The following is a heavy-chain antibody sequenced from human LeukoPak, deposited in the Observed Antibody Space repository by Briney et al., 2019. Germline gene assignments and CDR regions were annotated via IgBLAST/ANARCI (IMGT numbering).Heavy chain of an antibody. CDR2: ISSSSSYI. Sequence: GGSLRLSCAASGFTFSSYSMNWVRQAPGKGLEWVSSISSSSSYIYYADSVKGRFTISRDNAKNSLYLQVNSLRAEDTAVYYCARDLKELLWFGSHAFDIWGQGTMVTVSS. CDR1: GFTFSSYS. J-gene: IGHJ3*02. CDR3: ARDLKELLWFGSHAFDI. V-gene: IGHV3-21*01. D-gene: IGHD3-10*01.